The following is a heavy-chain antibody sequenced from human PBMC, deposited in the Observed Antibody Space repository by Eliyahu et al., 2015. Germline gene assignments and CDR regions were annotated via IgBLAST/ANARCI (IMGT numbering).Heavy chain of an antibody. CDR2: IYSGGRT. Sequence: EVQLVESGGFLIQPGGSLRPSCAAXGFSVSSKDMNWVRQAPGXGLECVXVIYSGGRTYYAXSVKGRFTISRDNSKNTLYLQMNSLRAEDTAVYYCATMVXFGNNNWGQGTLVTVSS. J-gene: IGHJ4*02. CDR3: ATMVXFGNNN. V-gene: IGHV3-53*01. CDR1: GFSVSSKD. D-gene: IGHD1/OR15-1a*01.